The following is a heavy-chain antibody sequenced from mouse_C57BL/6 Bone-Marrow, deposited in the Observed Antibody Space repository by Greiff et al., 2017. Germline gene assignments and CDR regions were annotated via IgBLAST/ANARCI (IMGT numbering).Heavy chain of an antibody. V-gene: IGHV3-6*01. CDR1: GYSITSGYY. D-gene: IGHD2-5*01. CDR3: ASRYYSNLFDY. J-gene: IGHJ2*01. Sequence: EVQLVESGPGLVKPSQSLSLTCSVTGYSITSGYYWNWIRQFPGNKLEWMGYISYDGSNNYNPPLKNRIPITRDTSKNQFVLKLNSVTTEDTATYYCASRYYSNLFDYWGQGTTLTVSS. CDR2: ISYDGSN.